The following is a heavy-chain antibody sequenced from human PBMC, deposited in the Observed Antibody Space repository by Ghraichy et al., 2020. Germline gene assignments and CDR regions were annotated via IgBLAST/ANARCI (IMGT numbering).Heavy chain of an antibody. J-gene: IGHJ6*02. CDR1: GGSFSGYY. Sequence: SETLSLTCAVYGGSFSGYYWSWIRQPPGKGLEWIGEINHSGSTNYNPSLKSRVTISVDTSKNQFSLKLSSVTAADTAVYYCARAGGMTTVTHYGMDVWGQGTTVTVSS. CDR2: INHSGST. CDR3: ARAGGMTTVTHYGMDV. V-gene: IGHV4-34*01. D-gene: IGHD4-17*01.